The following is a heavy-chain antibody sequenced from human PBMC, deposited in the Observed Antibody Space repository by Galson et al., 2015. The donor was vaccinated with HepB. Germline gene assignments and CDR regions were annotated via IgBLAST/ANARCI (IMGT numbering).Heavy chain of an antibody. J-gene: IGHJ4*02. V-gene: IGHV3-30*18. CDR2: ISYDGSNK. CDR1: GFTFSSYA. CDR3: AKSGPTGDAYCGGDCYSGFDY. D-gene: IGHD2-21*01. Sequence: SLRLSCAASGFTFSSYAMHWVRQAPGKGLEWVAVISYDGSNKYYADSVKGRFTISRDNSKNTLYLQMNSLRAEDTAVYYCAKSGPTGDAYCGGDCYSGFDYWGQGTLVTVSS.